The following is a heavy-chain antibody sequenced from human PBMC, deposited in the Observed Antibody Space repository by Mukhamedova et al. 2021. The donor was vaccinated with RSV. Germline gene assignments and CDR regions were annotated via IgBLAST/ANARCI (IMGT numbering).Heavy chain of an antibody. J-gene: IGHJ5*01. CDR3: ARDGVSSATYGGAWFDS. Sequence: GQGLQWMGGIIPIVGKPSLAQEFQGRLTITADKYTSTFYMDLTTLTSEDTAVYYCARDGVSSATYGGAWFDSWGQGTLVNVPS. V-gene: IGHV1-69*06. D-gene: IGHD6-19*01. CDR2: IIPIVGKP.